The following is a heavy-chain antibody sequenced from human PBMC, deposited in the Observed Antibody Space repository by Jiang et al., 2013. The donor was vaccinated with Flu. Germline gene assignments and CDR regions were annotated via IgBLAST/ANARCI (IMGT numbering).Heavy chain of an antibody. J-gene: IGHJ5*02. CDR2: IYYSGST. Sequence: PGLVKPSETLSLTCTVSGGSISSNHWSWIRQPPGKGLEWIGYIYYSGSTNYNASLKSRVTISVDTSKNQFSLKLTSVTAADTAVYYCARVDHRDGSGYFYTSWGQGTLVTVSS. D-gene: IGHD3-22*01. CDR1: GGSISSNH. CDR3: ARVDHRDGSGYFYTS. V-gene: IGHV4-59*01.